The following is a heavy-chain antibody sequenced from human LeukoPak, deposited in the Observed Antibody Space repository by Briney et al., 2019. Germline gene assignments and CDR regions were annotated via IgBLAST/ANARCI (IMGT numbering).Heavy chain of an antibody. CDR2: INTDGGST. CDR3: ARDHVSGGYNWFDP. J-gene: IGHJ5*02. CDR1: GFXFSSFW. V-gene: IGHV3-74*01. Sequence: GGSLRLSCAASGFXFSSFWIHWVRQAPGKGLVWLSRINTDGGSTTYADSVKGRFTISRDNAKNTLYLQMNSLRAEDTAVYYCARDHVSGGYNWFDPWGQGTLVTVSS. D-gene: IGHD3-16*01.